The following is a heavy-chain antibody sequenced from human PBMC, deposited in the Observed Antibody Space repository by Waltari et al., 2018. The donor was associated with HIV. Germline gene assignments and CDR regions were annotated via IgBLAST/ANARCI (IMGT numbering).Heavy chain of an antibody. CDR2: VKSETDGGTT. V-gene: IGHV3-15*01. D-gene: IGHD2-21*02. Sequence: EVQLVASGGGLVKPGGSLRLSCAASGFPFTTAWMSWVRQAPGKGLEWVGRVKSETDGGTTDYAAPVKGRFTISRDDSKNTLYLQMNSLKTEDTAVYYCTTGDIVVVTDYWGQGTLVTVSS. CDR1: GFPFTTAW. CDR3: TTGDIVVVTDY. J-gene: IGHJ4*02.